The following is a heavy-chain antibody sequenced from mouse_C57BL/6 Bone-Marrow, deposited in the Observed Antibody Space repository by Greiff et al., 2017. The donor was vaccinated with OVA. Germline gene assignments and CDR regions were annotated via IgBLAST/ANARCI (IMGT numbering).Heavy chain of an antibody. CDR2: IDPSDSET. CDR1: GYTFTSYW. V-gene: IGHV1-52*01. Sequence: VKLQQPGAELVRPGSSVKLSCKASGYTFTSYWMHWVKQRPIQGLEWIGNIDPSDSETHYNQKFKDKATLTVDKSSSTAYMQLSSLTSEDSAVYYCARYGNWYFDVWGTGTTVTVSS. CDR3: ARYGNWYFDV. J-gene: IGHJ1*03. D-gene: IGHD2-1*01.